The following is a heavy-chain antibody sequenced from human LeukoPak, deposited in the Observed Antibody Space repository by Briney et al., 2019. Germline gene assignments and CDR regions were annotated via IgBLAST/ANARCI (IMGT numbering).Heavy chain of an antibody. Sequence: SETLSLTCTVSGGSISSYYWSWIRQPPGKGLEWIGYIYYSGSTNYNPSLKSRVTISVDTSKNQFSLKLSSVTAADTAVCYCARDRAGFDPWGQGTLVTVSS. J-gene: IGHJ5*02. CDR2: IYYSGST. CDR1: GGSISSYY. V-gene: IGHV4-59*01. CDR3: ARDRAGFDP.